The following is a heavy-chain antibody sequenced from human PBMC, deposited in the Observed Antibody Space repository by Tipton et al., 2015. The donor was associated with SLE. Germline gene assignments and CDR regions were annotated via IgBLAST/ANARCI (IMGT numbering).Heavy chain of an antibody. J-gene: IGHJ6*02. CDR2: IRSKANSYAS. Sequence: SLRLSCAASGFTFSSYAMHWVRQASGKGLEWVGRIRSKANSYASAYAASVKGRFTISRDDSKNTAYLQMNSLKTEDTAVYYCTRPGDYYDSSGYSDYYGKDVWGQGTTVNVSS. D-gene: IGHD3-22*01. CDR1: GFTFSSYA. CDR3: TRPGDYYDSSGYSDYYGKDV. V-gene: IGHV3-73*01.